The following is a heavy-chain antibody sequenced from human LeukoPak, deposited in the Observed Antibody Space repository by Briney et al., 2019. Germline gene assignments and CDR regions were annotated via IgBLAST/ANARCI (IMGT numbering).Heavy chain of an antibody. Sequence: GGSLRLSCAASGFTFSTYEMIWVRQAPGKGLEWVSYISSSGSAIFYADSVKGRFTISRDNAKNSLYMQMNSLRSEDPDVYYCARVFRGSSPPTRGYWGQGTLVTVSS. V-gene: IGHV3-48*03. J-gene: IGHJ4*02. CDR3: ARVFRGSSPPTRGY. D-gene: IGHD1-26*01. CDR1: GFTFSTYE. CDR2: ISSSGSAI.